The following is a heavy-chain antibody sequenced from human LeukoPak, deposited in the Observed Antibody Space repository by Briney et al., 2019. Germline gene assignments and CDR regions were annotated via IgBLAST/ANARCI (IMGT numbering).Heavy chain of an antibody. CDR3: ARHLSDHYDSSGYYFDS. V-gene: IGHV4-59*08. CDR2: IYYSGST. Sequence: PSETLSLTCSLSGGSISSYYWSWIRQPPGRGLEWIGYIYYSGSTNYNPSLKSRVTISVDTSKNLFSLKLSSVTAADTAVFYCARHLSDHYDSSGYYFDSWGQGTLVTVSS. D-gene: IGHD3-22*01. CDR1: GGSISSYY. J-gene: IGHJ4*02.